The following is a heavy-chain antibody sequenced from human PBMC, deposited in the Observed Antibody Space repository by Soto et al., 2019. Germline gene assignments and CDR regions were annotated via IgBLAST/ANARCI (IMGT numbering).Heavy chain of an antibody. D-gene: IGHD3-22*01. CDR1: DGSISNFY. CDR2: ISSSGNT. J-gene: IGHJ4*02. Sequence: SETLSLACTVSDGSISNFYWSWIRQPPGKGLEWIGYISSSGNTNYNPSLKSRVSISVDTSKNQFSLNLTSVTAADTAVYYCARAPMVLTRSYFDSWGQGTPVTVSS. CDR3: ARAPMVLTRSYFDS. V-gene: IGHV4-59*01.